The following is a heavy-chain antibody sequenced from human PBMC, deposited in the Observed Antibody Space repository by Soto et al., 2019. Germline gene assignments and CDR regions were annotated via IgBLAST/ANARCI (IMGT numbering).Heavy chain of an antibody. D-gene: IGHD4-17*01. CDR1: GFTFSSYG. Sequence: PGGSLRLSCAASGFTFSSYGMHWVRQAPGKGLEWVAVISYDGSNEHYADSVQGRFTISRDNSENNLYLQMNSLRADDTAVYYYARPAATVIFYSGMDVWGQGTTVTVSS. CDR2: ISYDGSNE. J-gene: IGHJ6*02. V-gene: IGHV3-30*03. CDR3: ARPAATVIFYSGMDV.